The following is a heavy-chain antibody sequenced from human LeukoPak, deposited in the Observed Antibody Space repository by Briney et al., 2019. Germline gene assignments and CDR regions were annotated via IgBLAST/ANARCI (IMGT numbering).Heavy chain of an antibody. Sequence: SETLSLTCTVSGGSISSGGYYWSWIRQPPGKGLEWIGEINHSGSTNHNPSLKSRVTISVDTSKNQFSLKLSSVTAADTAVYYCARGRGARLHYFDYWGQGTLVAVSS. CDR2: INHSGST. CDR3: ARGRGARLHYFDY. J-gene: IGHJ4*02. CDR1: GGSISSGGYY. V-gene: IGHV4-39*07. D-gene: IGHD1-26*01.